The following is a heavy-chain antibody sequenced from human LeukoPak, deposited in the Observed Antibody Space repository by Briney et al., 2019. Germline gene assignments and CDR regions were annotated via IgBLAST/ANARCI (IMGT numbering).Heavy chain of an antibody. D-gene: IGHD6-19*01. CDR1: GFTFSSYG. CDR2: IWYDGSNK. V-gene: IGHV3-33*01. J-gene: IGHJ4*02. Sequence: GGSLRLSCAASGFTFSSYGMHWVRQAPGKGLEWVAIIWYDGSNKHYADSVKGRFTISRDNSKNTLYLQMNSLRAEDTAVYYCARDRGSGWYNFFDDWGQGTLVTVSS. CDR3: ARDRGSGWYNFFDD.